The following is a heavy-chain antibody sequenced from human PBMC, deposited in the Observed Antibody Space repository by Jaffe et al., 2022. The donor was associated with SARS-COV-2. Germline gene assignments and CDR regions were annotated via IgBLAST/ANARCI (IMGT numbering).Heavy chain of an antibody. CDR1: GDSFIAYY. V-gene: IGHV1-2*06. J-gene: IGHJ6*02. Sequence: QLVQSGAEVKKPWASVKVSCKASGDSFIAYYIHWVRQAPGQGLEWMGRINPDNGGTNYAHKFKDRVTMTWDPSIRTAYVELSSLRSDDAAVYYCAHRMSSYDSGAHLYPRMDVWGQGTTVTVSS. D-gene: IGHD3-22*01. CDR3: AHRMSSYDSGAHLYPRMDV. CDR2: INPDNGGT.